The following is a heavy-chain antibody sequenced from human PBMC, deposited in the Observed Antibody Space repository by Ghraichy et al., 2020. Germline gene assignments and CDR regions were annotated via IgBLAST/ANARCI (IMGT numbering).Heavy chain of an antibody. CDR3: ASAQFYREFYFDY. Sequence: SLNISCTVSGASISTGDYYWSWIRQPPGKGLEWIGYISYSGSTSYNPSLKSRPTISIDTSKNQFALHLTSVTAADTAVYYCASAQFYREFYFDYWGQGTRVTVSS. D-gene: IGHD4-11*01. CDR2: ISYSGST. CDR1: GASISTGDYY. V-gene: IGHV4-30-4*01. J-gene: IGHJ4*02.